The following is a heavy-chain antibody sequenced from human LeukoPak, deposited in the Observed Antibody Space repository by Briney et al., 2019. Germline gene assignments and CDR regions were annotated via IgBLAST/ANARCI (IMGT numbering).Heavy chain of an antibody. CDR3: ARSPVGVRKKHDF. Sequence: GASVKVSCKASGYTFTSYDINWVRQATGQGLEWMGWMNPTSGHTGYAQNFQGRVTMTRDTSISTAYVELNSLTSEDTAVYYCARSPVGVRKKHDFWGQGTLAIVSS. J-gene: IGHJ4*02. CDR1: GYTFTSYD. CDR2: MNPTSGHT. V-gene: IGHV1-8*01. D-gene: IGHD3-10*01.